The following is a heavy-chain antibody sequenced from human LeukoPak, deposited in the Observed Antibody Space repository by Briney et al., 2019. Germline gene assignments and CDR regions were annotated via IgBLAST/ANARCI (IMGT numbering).Heavy chain of an antibody. CDR1: GFIFDSYA. J-gene: IGHJ4*02. CDR3: AKGALAAAGSGFDY. D-gene: IGHD6-13*01. Sequence: GGSLRLSCAVSGFIFDSYAMSWVRQAPGKGLEWVSSVSASGGSTYHADSVKGRFTISRDNSKNTLHLQMNSLRADDTALYYCAKGALAAAGSGFDYWGQGTLVTVSS. CDR2: VSASGGST. V-gene: IGHV3-23*01.